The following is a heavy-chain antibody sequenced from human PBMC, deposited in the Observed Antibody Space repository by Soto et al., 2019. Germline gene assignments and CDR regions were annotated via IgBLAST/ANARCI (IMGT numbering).Heavy chain of an antibody. CDR3: ARQLAYCGGDCYSGLDY. CDR2: IIPIFGTA. CDR1: GGTFSSYA. J-gene: IGHJ4*02. Sequence: QVQLVQSGAEVKKPGSSVKVSCKASGGTFSSYAISWVRQAPGQGLEWMGGIIPIFGTANYAQKFQGRVTITADESTSTAYMELSSRRSEDTAVYYCARQLAYCGGDCYSGLDYWGQGTLVTVSS. D-gene: IGHD2-21*02. V-gene: IGHV1-69*01.